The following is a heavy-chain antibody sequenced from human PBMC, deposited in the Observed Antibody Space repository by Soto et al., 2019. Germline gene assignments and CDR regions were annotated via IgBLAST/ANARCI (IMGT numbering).Heavy chain of an antibody. V-gene: IGHV4-39*01. Sequence: QLQLQESGPGLVKPSETLSLTCTVSSGSISSTIYSWDWIRQPPGKGPEWIGSIFYSGSTYYNPSLKSRVTISVDTSKNQFSLTLTSVTAADTAVYYCARQCRGVTCHWFVPWGQGTLVTVSS. CDR2: IFYSGST. J-gene: IGHJ5*02. CDR1: SGSISSTIYS. D-gene: IGHD2-15*01. CDR3: ARQCRGVTCHWFVP.